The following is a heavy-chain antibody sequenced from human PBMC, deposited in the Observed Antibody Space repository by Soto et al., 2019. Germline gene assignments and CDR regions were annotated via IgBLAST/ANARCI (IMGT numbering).Heavy chain of an antibody. D-gene: IGHD3-22*01. J-gene: IGHJ1*01. CDR3: ARYDSSGYYPTRAEYFQH. V-gene: IGHV1-69*13. CDR2: IIPIFGTA. Sequence: SVKVSCKASGGTFSSYAISWVRQAPGQGLEWMGGIIPIFGTANYAQKFQGRVTITADESTSTAYMELSSLRSEDTAVYYCARYDSSGYYPTRAEYFQHWGQGTLVTVS. CDR1: GGTFSSYA.